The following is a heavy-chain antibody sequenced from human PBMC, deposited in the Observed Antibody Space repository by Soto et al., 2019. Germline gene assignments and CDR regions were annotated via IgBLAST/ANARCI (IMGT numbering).Heavy chain of an antibody. D-gene: IGHD3-3*01. CDR3: ARVVADFWSGYYFDY. V-gene: IGHV1-46*01. Sequence: SVKVSCKASGYTFTSYYMHWVRQAPGQGLEWMGIINPSGGSTSYAQKFQGRVTMTRDTSTSTVYMELSSLRSEDTAVYYCARVVADFWSGYYFDYWGQGTLVTVSS. CDR1: GYTFTSYY. J-gene: IGHJ4*02. CDR2: INPSGGST.